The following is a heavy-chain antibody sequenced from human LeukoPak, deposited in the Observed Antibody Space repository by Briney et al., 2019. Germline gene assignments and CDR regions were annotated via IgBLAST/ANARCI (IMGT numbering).Heavy chain of an antibody. J-gene: IGHJ3*02. D-gene: IGHD6-19*01. CDR3: AKDLSSGRVLKSGAFDI. V-gene: IGHV3-9*03. CDR2: ISWNSGSI. Sequence: PGRSLRLSCAASGFTFDDYAMHWVRQAPGKGLEWVSGISWNSGSIGYADSVKGRFTIPRDNAKNSLYLQMNSLRAEDMALYYCAKDLSSGRVLKSGAFDIWGQGTMVTVSS. CDR1: GFTFDDYA.